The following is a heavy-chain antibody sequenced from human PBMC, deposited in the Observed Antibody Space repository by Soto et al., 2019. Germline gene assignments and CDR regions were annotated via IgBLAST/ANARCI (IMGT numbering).Heavy chain of an antibody. CDR2: IYYSGTT. V-gene: IGHV4-59*01. CDR1: GGSISHYY. D-gene: IGHD4-17*01. CDR3: ARGGNYGGNSPLDY. Sequence: SETLSLTCTVSGGSISHYYWSWIRQPPGKGLEWIGYIYYSGTTNYNPSLKSRVTISVDTSKNQFSLKLSSVTAADTAVYYCARGGNYGGNSPLDYWGQGTLVTVSS. J-gene: IGHJ4*02.